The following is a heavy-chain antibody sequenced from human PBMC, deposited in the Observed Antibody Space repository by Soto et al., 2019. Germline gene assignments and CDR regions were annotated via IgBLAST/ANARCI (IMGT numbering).Heavy chain of an antibody. CDR1: GYTFTNLP. J-gene: IGHJ4*02. D-gene: IGHD1-1*01. CDR2: INPGDGNT. CDR3: ASRPGLEEGRFDY. V-gene: IGHV1-3*01. Sequence: QVQLVQSGAEVKKPGASVKVSCEGSGYTFTNLPIHWVRQAPGQRLEWMGWINPGDGNTKYSQMFQGRVAFTRDTSASTAYMELSSLRSEDTAVYYCASRPGLEEGRFDYWGLGTLVTVSS.